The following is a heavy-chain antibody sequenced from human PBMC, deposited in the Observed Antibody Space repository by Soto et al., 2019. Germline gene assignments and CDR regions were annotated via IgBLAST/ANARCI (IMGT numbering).Heavy chain of an antibody. CDR2: IYGDNDK. D-gene: IGHD4-17*01. J-gene: IGHJ4*02. V-gene: IGHV2-5*02. CDR3: ARSTLTTDFEY. CDR1: GFSLTTNAVY. Sequence: QITLKESGPTLVKPTQTLTLTCTFSGFSLTTNAVYVGWIRQPPGKALEWLAFIYGDNDKRYSPSLKTRLTITKDTSKNQVVLTMTNMDPVDTATYYCARSTLTTDFEYWGQGTLVTVSS.